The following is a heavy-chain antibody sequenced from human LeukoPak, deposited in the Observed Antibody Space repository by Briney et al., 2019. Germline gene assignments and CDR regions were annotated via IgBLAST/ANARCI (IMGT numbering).Heavy chain of an antibody. D-gene: IGHD3-22*01. J-gene: IGHJ4*02. Sequence: PPASVKVSCKVSGYTLTELSMHWVRQAPGKGLEWMGGFDPEDGETIYAQKFQGRVTMTEDTSTDTAYMELSSLRSDDTAVYYCARKKGGYYPYYFDYWGQGTLVTVSS. CDR1: GYTLTELS. CDR2: FDPEDGET. V-gene: IGHV1-24*01. CDR3: ARKKGGYYPYYFDY.